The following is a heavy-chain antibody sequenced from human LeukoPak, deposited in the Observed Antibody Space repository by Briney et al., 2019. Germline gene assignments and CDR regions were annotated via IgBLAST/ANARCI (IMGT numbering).Heavy chain of an antibody. J-gene: IGHJ4*02. CDR3: ARADDEHCSGYWYY. V-gene: IGHV1-2*04. Sequence: GASVKVSCKASGYTFTGYYMHWVRQAPGQGLEWMGWINPNSGGTNYAQKFQGWVTITRDTSISTAYMELSRLRSDDTAVYYCARADDEHCSGYWYYWGQGTLVTVSS. CDR2: INPNSGGT. D-gene: IGHD3-22*01. CDR1: GYTFTGYY.